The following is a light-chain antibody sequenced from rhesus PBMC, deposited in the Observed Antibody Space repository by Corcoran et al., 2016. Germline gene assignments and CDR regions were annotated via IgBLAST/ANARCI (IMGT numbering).Light chain of an antibody. CDR2: GAS. J-gene: IGKJ2*01. Sequence: EIVLTQSPATLSLSPGERATLSCRASQSVSSNLAWYQQKPEQAPRLLIYGASSRATGIPDRVSGSGSGTDFTLTISSLEPEDFAIYDCQQYSNWPYSFGQVTKVEIK. CDR1: QSVSSN. CDR3: QQYSNWPYS. V-gene: IGKV3-42*03.